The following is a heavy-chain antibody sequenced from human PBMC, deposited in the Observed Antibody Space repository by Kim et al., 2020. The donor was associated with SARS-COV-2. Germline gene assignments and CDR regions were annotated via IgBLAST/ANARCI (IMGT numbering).Heavy chain of an antibody. CDR3: ATDPPPLITMVRGVMHWYFDL. CDR2: IYYSGST. Sequence: SETLSLTCTVSGGSISSSSYYWGWIRQPPGKGLEWIGSIYYSGSTYYNPSLKSRVTISVDTSKNQFSLKLSSVTAADTAVYYCATDPPPLITMVRGVMHWYFDLWGRGTLVTVSS. D-gene: IGHD3-10*01. V-gene: IGHV4-39*01. CDR1: GGSISSSSYY. J-gene: IGHJ2*01.